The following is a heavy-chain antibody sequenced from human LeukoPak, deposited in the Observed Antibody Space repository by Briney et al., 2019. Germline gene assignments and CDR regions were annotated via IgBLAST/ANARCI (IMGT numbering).Heavy chain of an antibody. J-gene: IGHJ5*02. Sequence: SETLSLTCTVSGGSITTYYCSWIRQPIGKGLEWMGTIYYSGSANYNPSLKSRLTLSADASKNHFSLRLRSVTADDTAIYYCATDRQEGGSGSYWFDPWGQGTLVTVSS. CDR2: IYYSGSA. D-gene: IGHD3-10*01. CDR1: GGSITTYY. CDR3: ATDRQEGGSGSYWFDP. V-gene: IGHV4-59*01.